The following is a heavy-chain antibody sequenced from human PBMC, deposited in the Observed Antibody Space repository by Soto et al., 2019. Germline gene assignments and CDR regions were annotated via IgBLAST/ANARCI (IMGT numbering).Heavy chain of an antibody. CDR1: GYTFTRYG. CDR2: IRAYNGNT. J-gene: IGHJ6*02. V-gene: IGHV1-18*01. CDR3: ARDLPTMDV. Sequence: QVQLVQSGAEVKKPGASVKVSCKASGYTFTRYGISWVRQAPGQGLEWMGWIRAYNGNTNYAQKLQGRVTITTDTSTSTAYMALSSSRSDDTAVYYCARDLPTMDVWGQGTTVTVSS.